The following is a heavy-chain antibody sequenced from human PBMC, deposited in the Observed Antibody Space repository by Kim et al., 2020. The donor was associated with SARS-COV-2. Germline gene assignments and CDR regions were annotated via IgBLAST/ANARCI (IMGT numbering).Heavy chain of an antibody. V-gene: IGHV1-69*04. CDR3: ARDGDYGDYGPNYYYYGMDV. J-gene: IGHJ6*02. Sequence: SVKVSCKASGGTFSSYTISWVRQAPGQGLEWMGRIIPILGIANYAQKFQGRVTITADKSTSTAYMELSSLRSEDTAVYYCARDGDYGDYGPNYYYYGMDVWGQGTTVNVSS. D-gene: IGHD4-17*01. CDR1: GGTFSSYT. CDR2: IIPILGIA.